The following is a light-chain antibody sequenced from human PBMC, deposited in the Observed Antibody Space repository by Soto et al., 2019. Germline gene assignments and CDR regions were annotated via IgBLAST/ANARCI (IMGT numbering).Light chain of an antibody. J-gene: IGKJ1*01. CDR3: QQYGSSGT. CDR2: GAS. Sequence: DIVMTQSPVTLSLSPGDSATLSCRASQSVSNNYLAWYQQKPGQAPRLLIYGASNRATGIQDRFSGSGSGTEFTLTIRRLEPEDFAVYYCQQYGSSGTFGQGTKVDIK. V-gene: IGKV3-20*01. CDR1: QSVSNNY.